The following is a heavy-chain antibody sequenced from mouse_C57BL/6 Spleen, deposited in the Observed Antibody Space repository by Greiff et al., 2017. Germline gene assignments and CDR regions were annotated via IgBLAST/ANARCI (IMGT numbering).Heavy chain of an antibody. CDR2: IYPGDGDT. Sequence: QVQLQQSGPELVKPGASVKISCKASGYAFSSSWMNWVKQRPGKGLEWIGRIYPGDGDTNYNGKFKGKATLTADKSSSTAYMQRSSLTSEDSAVYFCARWGTTVVSFDYWGQGTTLTVSS. V-gene: IGHV1-82*01. CDR1: GYAFSSSW. D-gene: IGHD1-1*01. CDR3: ARWGTTVVSFDY. J-gene: IGHJ2*01.